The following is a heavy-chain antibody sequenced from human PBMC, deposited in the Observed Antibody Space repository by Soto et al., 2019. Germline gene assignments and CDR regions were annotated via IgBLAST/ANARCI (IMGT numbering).Heavy chain of an antibody. CDR3: AREHSSGWYIDC. CDR1: GGTFSSYS. Sequence: QVHLVQSGAEVKKPGSSVKVSCKASGGTFSSYSLSWVRQAPGQGLEWMGRIIPIVAIIKYAQKFQGRVTITADKSTSTSYMELSSLRSEDTAVYYCAREHSSGWYIDCWGQGTLVTVSS. J-gene: IGHJ4*02. CDR2: IIPIVAII. D-gene: IGHD6-19*01. V-gene: IGHV1-69*08.